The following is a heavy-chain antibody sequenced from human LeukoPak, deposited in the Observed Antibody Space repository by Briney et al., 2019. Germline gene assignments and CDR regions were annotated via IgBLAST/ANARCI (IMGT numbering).Heavy chain of an antibody. D-gene: IGHD1-14*01. CDR1: GGTFSSYA. J-gene: IGHJ6*03. Sequence: ASVKVSCEASGGTFSSYAISWVRQAPGQGLEWMGGITPIFGTANYAQKFQGRVTITTDESTSTAYMELSSLRSEDTAVYYCARNRFQRHVHYYYYIDVWGKGTTVTVSS. CDR2: ITPIFGTA. V-gene: IGHV1-69*05. CDR3: ARNRFQRHVHYYYYIDV.